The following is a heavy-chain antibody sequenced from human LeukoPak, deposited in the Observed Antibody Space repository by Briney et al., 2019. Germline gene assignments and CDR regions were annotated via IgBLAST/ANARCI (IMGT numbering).Heavy chain of an antibody. CDR2: IIPIFGTA. Sequence: SVRVSCKASGGTFSSYAISWVRQAPGQGLEWMGGIIPIFGTANYAQKFQGRVTITADKSTSTAYMELSSLRSEDTAVYYCARSSYCSSTSCYAGRDWFDRWGQGTLVTVSS. V-gene: IGHV1-69*06. CDR3: ARSSYCSSTSCYAGRDWFDR. J-gene: IGHJ5*02. CDR1: GGTFSSYA. D-gene: IGHD2-2*01.